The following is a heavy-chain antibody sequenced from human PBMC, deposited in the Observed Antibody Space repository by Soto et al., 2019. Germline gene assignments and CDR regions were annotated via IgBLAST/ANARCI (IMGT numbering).Heavy chain of an antibody. Sequence: QVQLQESGPGLVKPSQTLSLTCTVSGGSITSGNYYWSWIRQPPGKGLEWIGYIYYCGSTYYNSSRKSRVTISLGTSTNQFSLELTSVTAADTAVYYCARRIPVAGTFNYWGQGILVTVSS. CDR2: IYYCGST. D-gene: IGHD6-19*01. J-gene: IGHJ4*02. CDR1: GGSITSGNYY. CDR3: ARRIPVAGTFNY. V-gene: IGHV4-30-4*01.